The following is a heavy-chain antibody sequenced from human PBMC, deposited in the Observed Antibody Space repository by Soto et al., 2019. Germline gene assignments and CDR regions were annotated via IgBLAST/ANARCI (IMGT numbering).Heavy chain of an antibody. CDR2: IYPGDSDT. J-gene: IGHJ4*02. CDR3: ARRGGGRGHLSDY. CDR1: GYSFSKFW. V-gene: IGHV5-51*01. Sequence: GESLKISCQGSGYSFSKFWIGWLRRTPGKGLEWMGIIYPGDSDTRYSPSFQGQVTISADKSISTAYLQWSSLKASDTAVYYCARRGGGRGHLSDYWGQGTLVTVSS. D-gene: IGHD3-16*01.